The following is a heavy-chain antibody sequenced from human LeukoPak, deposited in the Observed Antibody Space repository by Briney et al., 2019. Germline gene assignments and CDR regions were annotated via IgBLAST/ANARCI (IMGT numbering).Heavy chain of an antibody. Sequence: PSETLSLTCAVYGGSFSGYYWNWIRQPPGKGLEWIGEIHHSGSTNYNPSLKSRVTISVDTSKNQFSLKLSSVTAADTAVYYCAREGFYGDEIDIDYWGQGTLVTVSS. CDR3: AREGFYGDEIDIDY. D-gene: IGHD2/OR15-2a*01. CDR2: IHHSGST. J-gene: IGHJ4*02. V-gene: IGHV4-34*01. CDR1: GGSFSGYY.